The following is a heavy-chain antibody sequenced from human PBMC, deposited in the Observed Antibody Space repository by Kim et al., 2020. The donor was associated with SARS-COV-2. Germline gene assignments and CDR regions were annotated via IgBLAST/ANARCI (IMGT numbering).Heavy chain of an antibody. CDR3: AKKAGSAWNLYCFD. CDR2: ISAGGGAT. V-gene: IGHV3-23*01. D-gene: IGHD1-7*01. CDR1: GFTFSSFG. J-gene: IGHJ4*01. Sequence: GGSLRLSCAASGFTFSSFGMPWVRQAPGKGLEWVSPISAGGGATSYADSVRGRFTISRDTSKNTLYLQMNSLRAEDTAVYFCAKKAGSAWNLYCFD.